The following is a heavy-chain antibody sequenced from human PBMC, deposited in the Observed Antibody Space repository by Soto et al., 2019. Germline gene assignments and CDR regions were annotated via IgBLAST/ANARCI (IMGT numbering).Heavy chain of an antibody. J-gene: IGHJ5*01. CDR3: AKESPGSPYVTVDS. CDR2: IASDGTTK. D-gene: IGHD3-16*01. V-gene: IGHV3-30*18. Sequence: GGSLRLSCAAFGFTFSNYVMHWVRQAPGKGLEWVAVIASDGTTKLYADSVKGRFTISRDISKDTLYLEMNSLRGEDTAVYYCAKESPGSPYVTVDSWGHGAMVTV. CDR1: GFTFSNYV.